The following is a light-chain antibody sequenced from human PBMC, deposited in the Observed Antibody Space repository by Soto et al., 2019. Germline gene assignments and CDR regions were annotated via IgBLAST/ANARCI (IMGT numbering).Light chain of an antibody. CDR2: EIN. J-gene: IGLJ1*01. CDR3: SSFAGSNNFPYV. Sequence: QSALTQPPSASGSPGQSVTISCTGTXXDVVAYDYVSWYQQHPGKAPKLMIYEINKRPSGVPDRVSGSKYGNTASLTVSGLQAEDEADYYCSSFAGSNNFPYVFGTGTKVTVL. CDR1: XXDVVAYDY. V-gene: IGLV2-8*01.